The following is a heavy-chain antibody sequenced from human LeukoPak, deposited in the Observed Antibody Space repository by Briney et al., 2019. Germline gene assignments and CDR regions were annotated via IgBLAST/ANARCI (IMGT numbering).Heavy chain of an antibody. V-gene: IGHV3-23*01. CDR3: AKGGEGSYYSLFDY. J-gene: IGHJ4*02. CDR1: GFTFSSYA. Sequence: PGGSLRLSCAASGFTFSSYAMSWVRQAPGKGLEWVSAISGSGGSTYYADSVKGRLTISRDNSKNTLYLQMNSLRAEDTAVYYCAKGGEGSYYSLFDYWGQGTLVTVSS. CDR2: ISGSGGST. D-gene: IGHD1-26*01.